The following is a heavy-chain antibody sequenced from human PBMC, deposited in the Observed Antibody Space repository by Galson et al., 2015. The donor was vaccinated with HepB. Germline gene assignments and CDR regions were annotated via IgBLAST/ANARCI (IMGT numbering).Heavy chain of an antibody. CDR1: GYTFTSYA. CDR3: ARAIPYVGGYSYGPPPDKYYFGY. J-gene: IGHJ4*02. D-gene: IGHD5-18*01. Sequence: SVKVSCKASGYTFTSYAMHWVRQAPGQRLEWMGWINAGNGNTKYSQKFQGRVTITRDTSASTAYMELSSLRSEDTAVYYCARAIPYVGGYSYGPPPDKYYFGYWGQGTLVTVSS. CDR2: INAGNGNT. V-gene: IGHV1-3*01.